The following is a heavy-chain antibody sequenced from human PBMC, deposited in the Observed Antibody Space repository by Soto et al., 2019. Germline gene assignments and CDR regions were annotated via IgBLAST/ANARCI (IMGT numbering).Heavy chain of an antibody. CDR2: IYYSGST. CDR3: ARVMVVAANYNWFDP. Sequence: ETLSLTCTVSGGSISSYYWSWIRQPPGKGLEWIGYIYYSGSTNYNPSLKSRVTISVDTSKNQFSLKLSSVTAADTAVYYCARVMVVAANYNWFDPWGQGTLVTVSS. J-gene: IGHJ5*02. V-gene: IGHV4-59*01. CDR1: GGSISSYY. D-gene: IGHD2-15*01.